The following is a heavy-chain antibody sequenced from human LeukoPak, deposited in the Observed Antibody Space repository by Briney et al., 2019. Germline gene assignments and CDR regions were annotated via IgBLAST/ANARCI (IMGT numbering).Heavy chain of an antibody. V-gene: IGHV3-7*01. CDR3: AKWELYSGFYYIDY. Sequence: RPGGSLRLSCAASGFTFSSYWMTWVRQGPGKGLEWVANIKPEGSLIYYVDSVKGRFTISRDNAKNSLYLQMNSLRAEDTAVYYCAKWELYSGFYYIDYWGQGTLATVSS. J-gene: IGHJ4*02. CDR1: GFTFSSYW. D-gene: IGHD1-26*01. CDR2: IKPEGSLI.